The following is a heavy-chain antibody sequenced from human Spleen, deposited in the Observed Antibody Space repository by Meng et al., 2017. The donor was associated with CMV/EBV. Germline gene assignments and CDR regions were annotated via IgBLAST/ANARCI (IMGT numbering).Heavy chain of an antibody. Sequence: GGSLRLSCAVSGFTFSRYWMNWVRQAPGKGLEWVASIKQDGSEKYYVDSVKGRFTISRDNAKKSLYLQINSLRAEDTAIYYCARDYGTLVAEGADYWGQGTLVTVSS. V-gene: IGHV3-7*01. CDR2: IKQDGSEK. D-gene: IGHD5-12*01. CDR1: GFTFSRYW. J-gene: IGHJ4*02. CDR3: ARDYGTLVAEGADY.